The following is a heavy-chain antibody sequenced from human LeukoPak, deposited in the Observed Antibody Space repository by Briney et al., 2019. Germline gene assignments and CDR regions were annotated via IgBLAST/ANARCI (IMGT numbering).Heavy chain of an antibody. D-gene: IGHD3-9*01. CDR2: ISSSGNIK. J-gene: IGHJ3*02. V-gene: IGHV3-48*03. CDR1: GLTFSIFE. CDR3: AKGGSPGYNYNAFDM. Sequence: PEGSLRLSCEASGLTFSIFEMNWVRLAPGKGLEWVSFISSSGNIKLYADSVRGRFTISRDNAKNSLYLHMSSLRAEDTAVYYCAKGGSPGYNYNAFDMWGQGTVVAVS.